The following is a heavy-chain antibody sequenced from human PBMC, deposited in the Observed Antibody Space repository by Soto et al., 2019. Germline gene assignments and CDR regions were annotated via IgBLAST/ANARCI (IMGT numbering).Heavy chain of an antibody. D-gene: IGHD1-1*01. CDR2: IFYSGTT. CDR1: GGSISSYY. J-gene: IGHJ4*02. V-gene: IGHV4-59*06. Sequence: TSETLSLTCTVSGGSISSYYWSWIRQPPGKGLEWIGNIFYSGTTYYNPSLKSRVTISVDTYKNQFSLKLSSVTAADTAVYFCARGVLYWGQGTLVTVSS. CDR3: ARGVLY.